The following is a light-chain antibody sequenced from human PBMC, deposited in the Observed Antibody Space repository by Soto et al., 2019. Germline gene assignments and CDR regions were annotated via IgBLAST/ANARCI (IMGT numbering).Light chain of an antibody. CDR2: AAS. CDR3: QQSYST. V-gene: IGKV1-39*01. J-gene: IGKJ1*01. CDR1: QSINSF. Sequence: DLQMTQSPSSLSASVGDRVTITCRASQSINSFLNWYQQKPGKAPKLLIYAASRLQSGVPSRFSGSGSGTDFTLAISSLQPEDFATYYCQQSYSTFGQGTKVEIK.